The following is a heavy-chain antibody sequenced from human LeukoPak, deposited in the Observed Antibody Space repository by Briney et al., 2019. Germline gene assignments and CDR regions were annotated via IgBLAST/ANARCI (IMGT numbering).Heavy chain of an antibody. CDR2: IYTSGST. CDR3: ARDPIVGGRRFDP. D-gene: IGHD3-22*01. J-gene: IGHJ5*02. V-gene: IGHV4-61*02. CDR1: GGSISSGSYY. Sequence: SETLSLTCTVSGGSISSGSYYWSWIRQPAGKGLEWIGRIYTSGSTNYNPSLKSRVTISVDTSKNQFSLKLSSVTAADTAVYYCARDPIVGGRRFDPWGQGILVTVSS.